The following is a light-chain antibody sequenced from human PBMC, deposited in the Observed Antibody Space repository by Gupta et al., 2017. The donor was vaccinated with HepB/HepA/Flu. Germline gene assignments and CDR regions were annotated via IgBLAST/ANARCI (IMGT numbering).Light chain of an antibody. J-gene: IGKJ1*01. CDR2: WAS. Sequence: DIVMTQSPDSLAVSLGERATINCKSSQSGLYSSNNKNYLAWYQQKPGQPPKLLIYWASTRESGVPDRFSGSGSGTDFTLTISSLQAEDVAVYYCQQDYSTPPTFGQGTKVEIK. CDR3: QQDYSTPPT. CDR1: QSGLYSSNNKNY. V-gene: IGKV4-1*01.